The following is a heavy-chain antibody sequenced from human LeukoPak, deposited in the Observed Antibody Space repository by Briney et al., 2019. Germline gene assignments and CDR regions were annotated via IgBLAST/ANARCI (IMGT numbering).Heavy chain of an antibody. Sequence: GSLRLSCAASGFTFSSYEMNWVRQAPGKGLEWVSSISGSGGMTFHADSLKGRFTISRDNSKNTLYLQMNSLRAEDTAVYYCAKNVRNSSVYYYYMDVWGKGTTVTVSS. V-gene: IGHV3-23*01. CDR3: AKNVRNSSVYYYYMDV. CDR2: ISGSGGMT. D-gene: IGHD6-6*01. J-gene: IGHJ6*03. CDR1: GFTFSSYE.